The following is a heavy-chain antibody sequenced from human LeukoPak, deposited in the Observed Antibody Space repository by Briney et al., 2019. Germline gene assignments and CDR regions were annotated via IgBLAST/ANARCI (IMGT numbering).Heavy chain of an antibody. CDR2: IIPIFGTA. Sequence: SVKVSCKASGGTFSSYAISWVRRAPGQGLEWMGGIIPIFGTANYAQKFQGRVTITADESTSTAYMELSSLRSEDTAVYYCTAMADRYYYYYMDVWGKGTTVTVSS. V-gene: IGHV1-69*13. CDR3: TAMADRYYYYYMDV. D-gene: IGHD5-18*01. J-gene: IGHJ6*03. CDR1: GGTFSSYA.